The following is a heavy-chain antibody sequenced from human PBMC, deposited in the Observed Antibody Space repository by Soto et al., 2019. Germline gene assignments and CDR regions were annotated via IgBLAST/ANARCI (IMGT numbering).Heavy chain of an antibody. J-gene: IGHJ3*02. D-gene: IGHD2-15*01. CDR1: GYTFTSYD. CDR3: ARVLGDMVVVAVDAFDI. Sequence: ASVKVSCKASGYTFTSYDINWVRQATGQGLEWMGLMNPNSGNTGYAQKFQGRVTMTRNTSISTAYMELSSLRSEDTAVYYCARVLGDMVVVAVDAFDIWGQGTMVTVSS. V-gene: IGHV1-8*01. CDR2: MNPNSGNT.